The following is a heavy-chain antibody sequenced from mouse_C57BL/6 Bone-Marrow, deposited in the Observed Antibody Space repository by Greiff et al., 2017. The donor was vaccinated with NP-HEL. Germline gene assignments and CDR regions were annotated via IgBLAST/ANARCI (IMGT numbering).Heavy chain of an antibody. V-gene: IGHV5-6*02. J-gene: IGHJ1*03. CDR3: ARRRYFDV. CDR2: ISSGGSYT. Sequence: DVHLVESGGDLVKPGGSLKLSCAASGFTFSSYGMSWVRQTPDKRLEWVATISSGGSYTYYPDSVKGRFTISRDNAKNTLYLQMSSLKSEDTAMYYCARRRYFDVWGTGTTVTVSS. CDR1: GFTFSSYG.